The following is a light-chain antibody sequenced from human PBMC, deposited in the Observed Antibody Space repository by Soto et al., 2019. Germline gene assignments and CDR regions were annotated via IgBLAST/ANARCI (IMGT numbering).Light chain of an antibody. Sequence: QSALTQPASVSGSPGQWITISCTGTSSDVGGYNLVSWYQQHPGKAPKLIIYEGTKRPSGVSNRFYGSKSGNTASLTISGLQAEDEADYFCCSYAGSRNYVLFGGGTKLTVL. CDR2: EGT. CDR1: SSDVGGYNL. J-gene: IGLJ2*01. CDR3: CSYAGSRNYVL. V-gene: IGLV2-23*01.